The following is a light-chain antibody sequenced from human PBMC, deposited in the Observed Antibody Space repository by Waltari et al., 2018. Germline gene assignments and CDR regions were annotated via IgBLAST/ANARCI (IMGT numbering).Light chain of an antibody. CDR1: QSVSNN. J-gene: IGKJ3*01. CDR2: GAS. Sequence: EIVMTQSPATLSVSPGERATLSCRASQSVSNNLAWFQQNPGQAPRLLIYGASIRAPGIPVRFSGSGSGTEFTLTISSLQSEDFAVYYCQQYDNWPPSFTFGPGTKVDFK. V-gene: IGKV3-15*01. CDR3: QQYDNWPPSFT.